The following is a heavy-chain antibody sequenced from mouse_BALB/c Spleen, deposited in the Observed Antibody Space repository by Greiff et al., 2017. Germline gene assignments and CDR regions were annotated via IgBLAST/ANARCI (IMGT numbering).Heavy chain of an antibody. Sequence: VQLQQSGAELVRSGASVKLSCTASGFNIKDYYMHWVKQRPEQGLEWIGWIDPENGDTEYAPKFQGKATMTADTSSNTAYLQLSSLTSEDTAVYYCNGNWERYFDVWGAGTTVTVS. V-gene: IGHV14-4*02. CDR3: NGNWERYFDV. CDR2: IDPENGDT. CDR1: GFNIKDYY. D-gene: IGHD4-1*01. J-gene: IGHJ1*01.